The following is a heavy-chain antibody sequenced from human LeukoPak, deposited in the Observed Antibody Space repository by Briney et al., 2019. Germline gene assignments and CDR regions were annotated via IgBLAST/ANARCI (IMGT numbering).Heavy chain of an antibody. D-gene: IGHD1-26*01. CDR1: GYTFSSFY. CDR3: SRELGGSYFDY. Sequence: ASVKVSCKASGYTFSSFYMRWVRQAPGQGLEWMGVNNPSGGRTTYAQKFQGRVTMTRDTSTSTVYMELSSLRSEDTAVYYCSRELGGSYFDYWGQGTLVTVSS. CDR2: NNPSGGRT. J-gene: IGHJ4*02. V-gene: IGHV1-46*01.